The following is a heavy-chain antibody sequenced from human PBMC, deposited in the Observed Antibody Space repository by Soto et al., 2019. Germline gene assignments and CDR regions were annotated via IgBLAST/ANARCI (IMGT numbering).Heavy chain of an antibody. V-gene: IGHV4-34*01. CDR2: INHSGRT. CDR3: ARGPEISRRQTNYYYYYMDV. J-gene: IGHJ6*03. CDR1: GGSFSGYY. D-gene: IGHD2-8*01. Sequence: QVQLQQWGAGLLKPSETLSLTCAVYGGSFSGYYWSWIRQPPGKGLEWIGEINHSGRTNYNPSLKSRVTISVDTSKNQFSLKLSSVTAADTAVYYCARGPEISRRQTNYYYYYMDVWGKGTTVTVSS.